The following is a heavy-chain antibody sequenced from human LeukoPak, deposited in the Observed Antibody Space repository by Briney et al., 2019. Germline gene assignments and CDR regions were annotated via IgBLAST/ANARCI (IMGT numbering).Heavy chain of an antibody. V-gene: IGHV3-33*01. CDR1: GFTFSSYG. J-gene: IGHJ4*02. CDR3: AGDFEEWAGTFDY. CDR2: IWYDGSNK. Sequence: AGGSLRLSCAASGFTFSSYGMHWVRKAPGKGLEWVAVIWYDGSNKYCADSVKGRFTISRDNSKNTVYLQMNSLRPEDTAVYYCAGDFEEWAGTFDYWGQGTLVTVSS. D-gene: IGHD3-3*01.